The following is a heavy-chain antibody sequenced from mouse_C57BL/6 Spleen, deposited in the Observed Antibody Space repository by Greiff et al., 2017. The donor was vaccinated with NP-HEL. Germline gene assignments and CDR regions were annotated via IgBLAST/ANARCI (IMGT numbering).Heavy chain of an antibody. CDR3: ARSVGHSRFAY. J-gene: IGHJ3*01. CDR1: GYAFTNYL. Sequence: QVQLKESGAELVRPGTSVKVSCKASGYAFTNYLIEWVKQRPGQGLEWIGVINPGSGGTNYNEKFKGKATLTADKSSSTAYMQLSSLTSEDSAVYFCARSVGHSRFAYWGQGTLVTVSA. CDR2: INPGSGGT. D-gene: IGHD3-3*01. V-gene: IGHV1-54*01.